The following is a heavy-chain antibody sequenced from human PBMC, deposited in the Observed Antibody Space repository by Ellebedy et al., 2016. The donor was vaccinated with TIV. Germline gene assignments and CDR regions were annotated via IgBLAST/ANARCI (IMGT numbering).Heavy chain of an antibody. D-gene: IGHD5-24*01. J-gene: IGHJ2*01. CDR1: GNTFSSYN. CDR2: ISTTSSNI. V-gene: IGHV3-48*02. Sequence: GGSLRLSCAASGNTFSSYNMNWVRQAPGKGLQWVSYISTTSSNIYYADSVKGRFTISRDNAKNSLTLQMDSLRDEDTAVYYCVRDGGRDGYTYWYFDLWGRGTRVTVSS. CDR3: VRDGGRDGYTYWYFDL.